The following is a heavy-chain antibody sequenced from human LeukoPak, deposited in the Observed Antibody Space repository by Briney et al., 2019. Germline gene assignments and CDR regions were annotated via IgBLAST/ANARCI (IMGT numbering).Heavy chain of an antibody. CDR1: GFTFRSYA. CDR3: AKDNTGSYDGPSDY. Sequence: GGSLRLSCAASGFTFRSYAMNWVRQVPGKGLEWVSTISGSGGTRNYADSVKGRFTISRDNSKNTLYLQMNSLRAEDTAVYYRAKDNTGSYDGPSDYWGQGTLVTVSS. D-gene: IGHD1-26*01. V-gene: IGHV3-23*01. J-gene: IGHJ4*02. CDR2: ISGSGGTR.